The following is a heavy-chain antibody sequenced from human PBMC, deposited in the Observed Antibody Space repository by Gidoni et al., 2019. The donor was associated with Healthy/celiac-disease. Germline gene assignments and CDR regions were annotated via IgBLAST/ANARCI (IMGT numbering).Heavy chain of an antibody. CDR3: ACSFRSGSYPPFLDY. Sequence: QLQLQESGSGLVKPSHTLSLTCALSGGSISSGGYSCSWIRQTPGKGLEWIGYIYHSGSTSDNPSLKSRVTISVDRSKTQFSLKLRSVTAADTAVYYCACSFRSGSYPPFLDYWGQGTLVTVSS. J-gene: IGHJ4*02. CDR1: GGSISSGGYS. V-gene: IGHV4-30-2*01. D-gene: IGHD3-10*01. CDR2: IYHSGST.